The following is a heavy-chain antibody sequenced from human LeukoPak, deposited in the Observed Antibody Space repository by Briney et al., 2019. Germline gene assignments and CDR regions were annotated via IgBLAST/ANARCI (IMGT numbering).Heavy chain of an antibody. CDR1: GFTFSSFW. CDR2: INPAGSTT. J-gene: IGHJ5*02. V-gene: IGHV3-7*05. CDR3: ARVVVGVTNRFDP. Sequence: GGSLRLSCGASGFTFSSFWMTWVRQAPGQGLEWVANINPAGSTTDYVDSVRGRFTISRDNAKNSLFLQMNSLRAEDTAVYFCARVVVGVTNRFDPWGQGTLVIVSS. D-gene: IGHD2-15*01.